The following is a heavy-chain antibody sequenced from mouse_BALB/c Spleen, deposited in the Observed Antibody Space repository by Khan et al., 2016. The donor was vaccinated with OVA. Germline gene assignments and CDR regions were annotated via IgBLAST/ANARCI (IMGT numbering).Heavy chain of an antibody. J-gene: IGHJ1*02. V-gene: IGHV4-1*02. D-gene: IGHD2-1*01. CDR3: ARRGNYNYWYFDV. Sequence: EVKLLESGGGLVQPGGSLKLSCAASGIDFSRYWMSWVRQAPGKGLEWIGEINPDSNTINYTPSLKDKFIVSRDNAKNTLYLQMSEVRSDDTALYYCARRGNYNYWYFDVWGAGTTVIVSS. CDR1: GIDFSRYW. CDR2: INPDSNTI.